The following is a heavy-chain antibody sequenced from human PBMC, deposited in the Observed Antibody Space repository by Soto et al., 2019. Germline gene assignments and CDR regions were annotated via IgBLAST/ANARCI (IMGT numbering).Heavy chain of an antibody. J-gene: IGHJ4*02. Sequence: PGGSLRLSCAASGFTFSNYAMHWVRQAPGKGLEWVAVISYDGSNKYYADSVKGRFTISRDNSKNTLYLQINSLRAEDTAVYYCARRPVTYYFDYWGQGTLVTVSS. D-gene: IGHD4-17*01. V-gene: IGHV3-30-3*01. CDR3: ARRPVTYYFDY. CDR2: ISYDGSNK. CDR1: GFTFSNYA.